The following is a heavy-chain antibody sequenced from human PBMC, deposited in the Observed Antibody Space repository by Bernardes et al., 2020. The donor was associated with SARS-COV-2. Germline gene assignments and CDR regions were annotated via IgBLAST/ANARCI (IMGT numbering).Heavy chain of an antibody. J-gene: IGHJ3*02. D-gene: IGHD3-22*01. V-gene: IGHV4-31*01. Sequence: SETLSLACTVSGGSITSGGFYWDWIRQHPGKGRVWTGDITFSRSTYYNPSLKSLVTITVDTSKNQFSLKLSSVTAAATAVYYCARAFRVVVVDAFGIWGQGTMVTVSS. CDR3: ARAFRVVVVDAFGI. CDR1: GGSITSGGFY. CDR2: ITFSRST.